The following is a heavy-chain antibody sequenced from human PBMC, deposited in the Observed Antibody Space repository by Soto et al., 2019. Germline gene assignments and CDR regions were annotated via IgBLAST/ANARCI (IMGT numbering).Heavy chain of an antibody. Sequence: ASVKVSCKASGYTFTSYAMHWVRQAPGQRFEWMGWINAGNGNTKYSQKFQGRVTITRDTSASTAYMELSSLRSEDTAVYYCARDSYILTGYSTNNWFDPWGQGTLVTVS. CDR3: ARDSYILTGYSTNNWFDP. J-gene: IGHJ5*02. CDR2: INAGNGNT. CDR1: GYTFTSYA. D-gene: IGHD3-9*01. V-gene: IGHV1-3*01.